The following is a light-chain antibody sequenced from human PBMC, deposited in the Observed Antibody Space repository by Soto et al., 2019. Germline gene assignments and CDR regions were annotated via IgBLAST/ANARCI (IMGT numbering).Light chain of an antibody. CDR3: CSYRSSSTPWV. J-gene: IGLJ3*02. Sequence: QSALTQPASVSGSPGQSITISCTGTSSDVGGYNYVSWYQQHPGKAPKLMIYEVSNRPSGVSNRFSGSKSGTTASLTISGLQAGDWADYYCCSYRSSSTPWVFGGGTKLTV. V-gene: IGLV2-14*01. CDR1: SSDVGGYNY. CDR2: EVS.